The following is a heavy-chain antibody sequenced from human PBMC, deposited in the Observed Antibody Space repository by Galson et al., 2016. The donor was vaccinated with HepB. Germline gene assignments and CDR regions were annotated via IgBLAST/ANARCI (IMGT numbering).Heavy chain of an antibody. J-gene: IGHJ6*02. V-gene: IGHV4-39*01. CDR2: IYYSGST. CDR3: ARHPPWGITPLRRRGDYGVDV. D-gene: IGHD2-15*01. CDR1: GGSISSSSYY. Sequence: SETLSLTCTVSGGSISSSSYYWGCIRQPPGKGLEWIGSIYYSGSTYYNPSLKSRVTISVDTSKNQFSLKLGSVTAADTAVYYCARHPPWGITPLRRRGDYGVDVWGQGTTVTVSS.